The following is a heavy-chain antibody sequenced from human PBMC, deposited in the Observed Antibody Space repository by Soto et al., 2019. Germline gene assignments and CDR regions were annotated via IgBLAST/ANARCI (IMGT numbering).Heavy chain of an antibody. CDR1: GESFSGFY. V-gene: IGHV4-34*01. Sequence: PSETLSLTCAVYGESFSGFYWTWIRQAPGKGLEWLGEINHGGTAIYNPSFKSRVSISRDTSKNQFSLRVRSVTAADTAVYFCARGLKITIRAAGILNRRKFNFDSWGQGALVTVSS. CDR3: ARGLKITIRAAGILNRRKFNFDS. CDR2: INHGGTA. D-gene: IGHD2-21*01. J-gene: IGHJ4*02.